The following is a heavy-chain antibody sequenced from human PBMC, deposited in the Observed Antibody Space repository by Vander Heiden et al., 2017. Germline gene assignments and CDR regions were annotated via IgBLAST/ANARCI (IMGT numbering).Heavy chain of an antibody. CDR1: AASISSYN. CDR2: IDYSRST. J-gene: IGHJ4*02. V-gene: IGHV4-59*01. D-gene: IGHD3-10*01. CDR3: ASSHYGSGSTFDY. Sequence: QLQLQESGPGLAKPSETLSLTCTASAASISSYNWSWTRKPPGKGLEWIGYIDYSRSTNYNPSLKSRVTISVDTSKNQFSLKLSSVTAADTAVYYCASSHYGSGSTFDYWGQGTLVTVSS.